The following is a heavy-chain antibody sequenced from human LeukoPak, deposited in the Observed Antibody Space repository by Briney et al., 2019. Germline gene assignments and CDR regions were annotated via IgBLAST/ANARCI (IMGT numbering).Heavy chain of an antibody. CDR1: GFTFSNHG. D-gene: IGHD5-24*01. Sequence: GGTLRLSCAASGFTFSNHGMNWVRQAPGKGLEWVANIKQDGSEKYYVDSVKGRFTISRDNAKNSLFLQMNSLRGEDTAVYYCARVSRNGWLQYFDYWGQGTLVTVSS. CDR2: IKQDGSEK. CDR3: ARVSRNGWLQYFDY. J-gene: IGHJ4*02. V-gene: IGHV3-7*03.